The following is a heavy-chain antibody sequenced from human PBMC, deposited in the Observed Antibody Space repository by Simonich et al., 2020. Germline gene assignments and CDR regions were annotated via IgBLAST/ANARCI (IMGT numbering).Heavy chain of an antibody. CDR1: GYTFTGYY. V-gene: IGHV1-2*02. CDR2: NNPNSGGT. Sequence: QVQLVQSGAEVKKPGASVKVSCKASGYTFTGYYMHWVRQAPGQGLEWMGWNNPNSGGTNYAQKCQGRVTMTRDTSISTAYMELSRLRSDDTAVYYCARNGLVGILKAFDIWGQGTMVTVSS. J-gene: IGHJ3*02. CDR3: ARNGLVGILKAFDI. D-gene: IGHD2-21*01.